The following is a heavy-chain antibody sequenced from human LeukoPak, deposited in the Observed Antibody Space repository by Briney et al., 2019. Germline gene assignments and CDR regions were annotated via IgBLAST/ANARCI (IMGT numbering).Heavy chain of an antibody. CDR2: INPNSGGT. J-gene: IGHJ4*02. V-gene: IGHV1-2*02. CDR1: EYTFTDYY. Sequence: ASVKVSCKASEYTFTDYYIRCVRQAPGQGLEWMGWINPNSGGTNYAQKFQGRVTMTRDTSFSTAYMELSSLRSEDTAVYYCARDDMITFGGVIEYYFDYWGQGTLVTVSS. D-gene: IGHD3-16*02. CDR3: ARDDMITFGGVIEYYFDY.